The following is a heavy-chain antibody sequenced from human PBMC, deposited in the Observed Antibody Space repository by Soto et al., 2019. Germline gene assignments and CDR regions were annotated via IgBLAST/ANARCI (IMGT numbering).Heavy chain of an antibody. CDR1: GFIFSEYE. CDR2: IGKNGRDI. CDR3: VIAPGPRYYARDA. V-gene: IGHV3-48*03. D-gene: IGHD3-3*01. Sequence: PGGSLRLSCVVSGFIFSEYEFNWVRQAPGKGLEWVSYIGKNGRDIYDADSVKGRFTISRDDDKSTLYLEMNSLRAEDTAVYYFVIAPGPRYYARDAWGQGTMVTVSS. J-gene: IGHJ4*01.